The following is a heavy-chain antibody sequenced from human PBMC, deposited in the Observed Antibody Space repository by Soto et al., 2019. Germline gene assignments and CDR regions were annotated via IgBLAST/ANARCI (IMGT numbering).Heavy chain of an antibody. CDR1: GFTFDDYA. J-gene: IGHJ4*02. CDR3: AKGFYYDFWSGYDY. CDR2: ISWNSGSI. Sequence: EVQLVESGGGLVQPGRSLRLSCAASGFTFDDYAMHWVRQAPGKGLEWVSGISWNSGSIGYADSVKGRFTISRDNAKNSLYLQMNSLRAEDTVLYYCAKGFYYDFWSGYDYWGQGTLVTVSS. D-gene: IGHD3-3*01. V-gene: IGHV3-9*01.